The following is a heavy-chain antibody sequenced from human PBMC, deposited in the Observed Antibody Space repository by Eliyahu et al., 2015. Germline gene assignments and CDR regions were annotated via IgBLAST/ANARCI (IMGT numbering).Heavy chain of an antibody. CDR1: GGAVSSGTYX. D-gene: IGHD2-15*01. CDR3: ARDFESKACRGGTCRGFFDP. CDR2: VFYSGSA. Sequence: QVRLQESGPGLVKPSETLSLTCTVSGGAVSSGTYXWGWIRQPPGKGLEWIGYVFYSGSANYNPSLKSRVTMSVDTSKNQFSLSLRSVTPADTAVYFCARDFESKACRGGTCRGFFDPWGQGTLVTVSS. V-gene: IGHV4-61*01. J-gene: IGHJ5*02.